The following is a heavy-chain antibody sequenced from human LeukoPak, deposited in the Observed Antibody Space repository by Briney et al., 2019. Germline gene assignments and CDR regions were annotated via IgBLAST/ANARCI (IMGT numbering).Heavy chain of an antibody. Sequence: SETLSLTCTVSGGSISSGSYYWSWIRQPAGKGLEWIGRIYTSGSTNYNPSLKSRVTISVDTSKNQFSLKLSSVTAADTAVYYCAREPMVRGVISLFDYWGQGTLVTVSS. CDR1: GGSISSGSYY. J-gene: IGHJ4*02. V-gene: IGHV4-61*02. CDR2: IYTSGST. D-gene: IGHD3-10*01. CDR3: AREPMVRGVISLFDY.